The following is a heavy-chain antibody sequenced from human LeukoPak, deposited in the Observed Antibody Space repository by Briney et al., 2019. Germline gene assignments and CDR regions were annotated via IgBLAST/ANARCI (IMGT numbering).Heavy chain of an antibody. CDR2: IIPILGIA. CDR1: GYTFTSYG. J-gene: IGHJ4*02. Sequence: SVKVSCKASGYTFTSYGISWVRQAPGQGLEWMGRIIPILGIANYAQKFQGRVTITADKSTSTAYMELSSLRSEDTAVYYCARDGLLEQLVPLFDYWGQGTLVTVSS. D-gene: IGHD6-13*01. CDR3: ARDGLLEQLVPLFDY. V-gene: IGHV1-69*04.